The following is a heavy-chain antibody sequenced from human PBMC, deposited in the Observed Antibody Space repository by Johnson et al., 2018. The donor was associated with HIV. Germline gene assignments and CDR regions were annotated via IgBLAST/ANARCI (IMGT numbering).Heavy chain of an antibody. D-gene: IGHD6-19*01. V-gene: IGHV3-9*01. CDR3: ARARQRWLPNDGFDI. CDR1: GFTIEDYA. J-gene: IGHJ3*02. CDR2: ITWNGDTI. Sequence: VQLVESGGGLLQPGRSLRLSCAASGFTIEDYAMHWVRQAPGKGLEWVSGITWNGDTIDSADSVEGRFTISRDNAKNSLYLQMNSLRVEDTALYYCARARQRWLPNDGFDIWSQGTMVTVSS.